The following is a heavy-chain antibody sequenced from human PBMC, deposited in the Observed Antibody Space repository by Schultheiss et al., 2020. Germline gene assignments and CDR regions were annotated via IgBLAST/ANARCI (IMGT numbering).Heavy chain of an antibody. CDR1: GFTFSSYA. CDR3: ARVEGSSSWYGYFQH. V-gene: IGHV3-7*01. D-gene: IGHD6-13*01. Sequence: GGSLRLSCAASGFTFSSYAMHWVRQAPGKGLEWVANIKQDGSEKYYVDSVKGRFTISRDNAKNSLYLQMNSLRAEDTAVYYCARVEGSSSWYGYFQHWGQGTLVNVYS. CDR2: IKQDGSEK. J-gene: IGHJ1*01.